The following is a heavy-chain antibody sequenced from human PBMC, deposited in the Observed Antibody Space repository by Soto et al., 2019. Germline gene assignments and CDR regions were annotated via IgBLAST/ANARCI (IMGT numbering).Heavy chain of an antibody. V-gene: IGHV4-31*11. D-gene: IGHD5-12*01. CDR1: GGYISGGYCS. J-gene: IGHJ4*02. Sequence: SETLSLTCAVSGGYISGGYCSWSWIRQPPGKGLEWIGYIYYSGSTYYNPSLKSRVTISVDTSKNQFSLKLSSVTAADTAVYYCARDGYNLPFDYWGQGTLVTVSS. CDR3: ARDGYNLPFDY. CDR2: IYYSGST.